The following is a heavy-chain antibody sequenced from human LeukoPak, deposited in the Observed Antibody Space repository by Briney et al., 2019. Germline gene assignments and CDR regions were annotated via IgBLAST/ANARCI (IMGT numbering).Heavy chain of an antibody. CDR2: ISSSSSTI. CDR1: GFTFRSYR. CDR3: AREGGAALYAFDI. V-gene: IGHV3-48*01. D-gene: IGHD3-10*01. Sequence: GGSLRLSCAASGFTFRSYRMNWVRQAPGKGLEWVSYISSSSSTIYYADSVKGRFTISRDNAKNSLYLQMNSLRAEDTAVYYCAREGGAALYAFDIWGQGTMVTVSS. J-gene: IGHJ3*02.